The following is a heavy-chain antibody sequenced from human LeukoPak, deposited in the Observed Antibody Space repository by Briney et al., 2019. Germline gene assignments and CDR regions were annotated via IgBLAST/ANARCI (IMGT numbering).Heavy chain of an antibody. Sequence: KASETLSLTCAVYGGSFSGYYWSWIRQPPGKGLEWIGEINHSGSTNYNPSLKSRVTISVDTSKNQFSLKLSSVTAADTAVYYCARGARYYDILTGDRGGGSFDYWGQGTLVTVSS. CDR2: INHSGST. CDR1: GGSFSGYY. D-gene: IGHD3-9*01. CDR3: ARGARYYDILTGDRGGGSFDY. J-gene: IGHJ4*02. V-gene: IGHV4-34*01.